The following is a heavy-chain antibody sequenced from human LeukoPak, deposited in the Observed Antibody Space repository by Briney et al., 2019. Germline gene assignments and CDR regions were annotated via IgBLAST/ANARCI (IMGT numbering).Heavy chain of an antibody. J-gene: IGHJ4*02. Sequence: GGSLRLSCAASGFTVGNSYMTWVRQAPGKGLEWVSVIYSGGNTYYADSVKGRFTISRDNSKNTLHLQMNSLRAEDTALYYCARGVHTSVYFDYWGQGTLVTVSS. D-gene: IGHD5/OR15-5a*01. CDR3: ARGVHTSVYFDY. CDR2: IYSGGNT. V-gene: IGHV3-66*01. CDR1: GFTVGNSY.